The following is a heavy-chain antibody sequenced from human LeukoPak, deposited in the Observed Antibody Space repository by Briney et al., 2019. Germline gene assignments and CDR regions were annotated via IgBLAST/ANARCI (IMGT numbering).Heavy chain of an antibody. CDR2: IYYSGST. Sequence: PSETLSLTCTVSGGSISSDNYYWGWIRQPPGKGLEFIGSIYYSGSTYYNPSLKSRVTISVDTSKNQFFLKLSSVTAADTAVYYCARDGMCHYGSGLDPWGQGTLVTVSS. J-gene: IGHJ5*02. CDR3: ARDGMCHYGSGLDP. V-gene: IGHV4-39*07. D-gene: IGHD3-10*01. CDR1: GGSISSDNYY.